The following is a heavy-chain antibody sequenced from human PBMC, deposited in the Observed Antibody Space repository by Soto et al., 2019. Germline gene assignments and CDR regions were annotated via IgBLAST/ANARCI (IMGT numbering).Heavy chain of an antibody. CDR3: AGVYAFYFDY. Sequence: QVQLQESGPGLVKPSETLSLTCTVSGGSISSYYWSWIRQPPGKGLEWIGYIYYSGSTNYNPSLKVRVTISVDTSKKQFSLKLSSVTAADTAVYYCAGVYAFYFDYWGQGTLVSVSS. CDR2: IYYSGST. CDR1: GGSISSYY. J-gene: IGHJ4*02. V-gene: IGHV4-59*01. D-gene: IGHD2-8*01.